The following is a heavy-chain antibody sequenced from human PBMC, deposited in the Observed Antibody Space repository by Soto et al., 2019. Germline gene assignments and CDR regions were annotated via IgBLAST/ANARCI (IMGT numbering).Heavy chain of an antibody. V-gene: IGHV4-59*01. D-gene: IGHD2-15*01. CDR3: ARDGYCSGGSCYHDAFDI. CDR2: IYYSGST. Sequence: SETLSLTCTVSGGSISSYYWSWIRQPPGKGLEWIGYIYYSGSTNYNPSLKSRVTISVDTSKNQFSLKLSSVTAADTAVYYCARDGYCSGGSCYHDAFDIWGKGTMVTVSS. CDR1: GGSISSYY. J-gene: IGHJ3*02.